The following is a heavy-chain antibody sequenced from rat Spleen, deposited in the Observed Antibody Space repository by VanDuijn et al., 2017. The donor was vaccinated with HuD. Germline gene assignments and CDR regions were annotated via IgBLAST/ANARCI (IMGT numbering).Heavy chain of an antibody. CDR3: IREGLMYTTDIPHY. CDR2: ISYDGSST. J-gene: IGHJ2*01. D-gene: IGHD1-6*01. Sequence: EVQLVESGGGLVQPGRSLKLSCVASGFTFSDYYMAWVRQAPTKGLEWVATISYDGSSTYYRDSVKGRFTISRDNAKSTLYLQMNSLQTEDTAIYFCIREGLMYTTDIPHYWGQGVMVTVSS. CDR1: GFTFSDYY. V-gene: IGHV5-20*01.